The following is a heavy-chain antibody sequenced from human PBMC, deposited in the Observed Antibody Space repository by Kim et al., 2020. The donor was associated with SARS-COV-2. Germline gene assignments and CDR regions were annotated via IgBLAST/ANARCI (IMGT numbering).Heavy chain of an antibody. CDR1: GFTFADYT. CDR2: ISWGGGST. V-gene: IGHV3-43*01. Sequence: GGSLRLSCAASGFTFADYTMHWVRQAPGKGLEWVSLISWGGGSTYYADSVKGRFTISRDNSKNSLYLQMSSLRAEDTALYYCAKAGGGYYGSWRCLEYWG. J-gene: IGHJ4*01. D-gene: IGHD3-10*01. CDR3: AKAGGGYYGSWRCLEY.